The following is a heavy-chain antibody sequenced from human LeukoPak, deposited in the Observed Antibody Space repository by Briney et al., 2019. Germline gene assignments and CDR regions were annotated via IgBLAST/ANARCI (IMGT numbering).Heavy chain of an antibody. Sequence: SETLSLTCTVSGGPISSYYWSWIRQPPGKGLEWIGYIYTSGSTNYNPSLKSRVTISVDTSKNQFSLKLSSVTAADTAVYYCARLFTTFGFDPWGQGTLVTVSS. CDR2: IYTSGST. CDR1: GGPISSYY. J-gene: IGHJ5*02. D-gene: IGHD2/OR15-2a*01. V-gene: IGHV4-4*09. CDR3: ARLFTTFGFDP.